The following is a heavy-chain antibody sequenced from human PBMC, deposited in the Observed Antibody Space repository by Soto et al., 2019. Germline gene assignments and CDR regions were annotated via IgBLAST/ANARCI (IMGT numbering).Heavy chain of an antibody. D-gene: IGHD6-6*01. CDR2: TYFRSKWNY. V-gene: IGHV6-1*01. Sequence: SQTLSLTCAISGDSVSANNAAWNWIRQSPSRGLGWLGRTYFRSKWNYDYAESVKSRLTITPDTTNNQISLQLNSVIPEDAAVYYCVRQPLANLALYGMDVWGQGTTVTVSS. CDR1: GDSVSANNAA. CDR3: VRQPLANLALYGMDV. J-gene: IGHJ6*02.